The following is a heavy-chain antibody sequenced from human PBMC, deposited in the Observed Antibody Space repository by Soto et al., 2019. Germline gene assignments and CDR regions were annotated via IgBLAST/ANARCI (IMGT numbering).Heavy chain of an antibody. D-gene: IGHD6-13*01. Sequence: GGALRLSCAASGFTFSSYAMSWVRQAPGKGLEWVSAISGSGGSTYYADSVKGRFTISRDNSKNTLYLQMNSLRAEDTAVYYCAKVKYSSSWSFDYWGQGTLVTVSS. CDR1: GFTFSSYA. V-gene: IGHV3-23*01. CDR3: AKVKYSSSWSFDY. J-gene: IGHJ4*02. CDR2: ISGSGGST.